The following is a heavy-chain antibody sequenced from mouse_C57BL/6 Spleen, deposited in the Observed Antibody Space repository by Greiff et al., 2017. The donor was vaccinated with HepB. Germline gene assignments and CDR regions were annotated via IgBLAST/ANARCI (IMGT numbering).Heavy chain of an antibody. CDR1: GFTFSSYA. CDR2: ISDGGSYT. J-gene: IGHJ4*01. CDR3: ARDPYRMDY. V-gene: IGHV5-4*01. Sequence: EVKVEESGGGLVKPGGSLKLSCAASGFTFSSYAMSWVRQTPEKRLEWVATISDGGSYTYYPDNVKGRFTISRDNAKNNLYLQMSHLKSEDTAMYYCARDPYRMDYWGQGTSVTVSS. D-gene: IGHD2-14*01.